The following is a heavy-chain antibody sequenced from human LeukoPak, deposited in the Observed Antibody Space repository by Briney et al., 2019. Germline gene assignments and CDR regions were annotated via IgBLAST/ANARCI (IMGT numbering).Heavy chain of an antibody. CDR1: GFTASSTY. J-gene: IGHJ4*02. D-gene: IGHD6-13*01. CDR3: ARATYSSSWYFDY. CDR2: IYSGGST. V-gene: IGHV3-66*01. Sequence: GGSLRLSCAASGFTASSTYMTWGRQAPGKGLEWGSVIYSGGSTHYAGSVKGRFTISRDNSKNTVYLQMNSLRAEDTAVYHCARATYSSSWYFDYWGQGTLVTVSS.